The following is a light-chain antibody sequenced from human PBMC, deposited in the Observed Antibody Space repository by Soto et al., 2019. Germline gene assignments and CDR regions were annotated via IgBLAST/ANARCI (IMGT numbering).Light chain of an antibody. CDR3: SSYTTSITYV. V-gene: IGLV2-14*01. CDR1: SNDVGGYNY. CDR2: EVS. J-gene: IGLJ1*01. Sequence: QSALTQPASVSGSPGQSITISCTGTSNDVGGYNYVSWYQQHLGKAPKLMIYEVSNRPSGISNRFSGSKSGNTASLTISGLQAEDEADYYCSSYTTSITYVFGTGTKLTDL.